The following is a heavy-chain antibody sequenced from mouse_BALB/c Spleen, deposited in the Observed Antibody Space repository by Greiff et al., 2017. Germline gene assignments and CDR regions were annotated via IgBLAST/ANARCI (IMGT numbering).Heavy chain of an antibody. CDR3: ARGGSSSPFDY. Sequence: ESGPGLVKPSQSLSLTCSVTGYSITSGYYWNWIRQFPGNKLEWMGYISYDGSNNYNPSLKNRISITRDTSKNQFFLKLNSVTTEDTATYYCARGGSSSPFDYWGQGTTLTVSS. D-gene: IGHD1-1*01. CDR1: GYSITSGYY. J-gene: IGHJ2*01. V-gene: IGHV3-6*02. CDR2: ISYDGSN.